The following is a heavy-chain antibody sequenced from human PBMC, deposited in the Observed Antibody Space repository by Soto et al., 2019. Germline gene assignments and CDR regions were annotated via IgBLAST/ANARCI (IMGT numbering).Heavy chain of an antibody. J-gene: IGHJ4*02. D-gene: IGHD3-22*01. Sequence: NLSETLSLTCTVSGDSISSGDYYWSWIRQPPGKGLEWIGCIYYSGNTYYKPSLKRRFSISVDTSKNQFSLQLSSVTVADTAVYYCARDFNRYSSPPDHLEYWGLGTLVTVSS. CDR1: GDSISSGDYY. CDR3: ARDFNRYSSPPDHLEY. V-gene: IGHV4-30-4*01. CDR2: IYYSGNT.